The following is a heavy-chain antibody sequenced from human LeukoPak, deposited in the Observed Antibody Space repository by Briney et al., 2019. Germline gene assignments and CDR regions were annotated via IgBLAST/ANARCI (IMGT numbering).Heavy chain of an antibody. J-gene: IGHJ6*03. CDR3: ARVWGGDYYYYMDV. V-gene: IGHV4-39*07. Sequence: SETLSLTCTVSGSSISSSSYYWGWVRQPPGKGLEWIGSIYYSGSTYYNPSLKSRVTISVDTSKKQFSLKLSSVTAADTAVYYCARVWGGDYYYYMDVWGKGTTVTVSS. CDR2: IYYSGST. CDR1: GSSISSSSYY. D-gene: IGHD3-16*01.